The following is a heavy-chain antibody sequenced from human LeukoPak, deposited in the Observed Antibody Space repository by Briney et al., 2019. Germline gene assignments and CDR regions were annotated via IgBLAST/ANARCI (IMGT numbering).Heavy chain of an antibody. Sequence: ASVKVSCKAPGYIYTNYGINWVRQAPGQGFEWMGWINTYNGNTNYAPKLHGRVTMTTDTPTSTAYMELRSLRFDDTAIYYCARDPTPSDGDYPPDHFDYWGQGTLVTVSS. CDR1: GYIYTNYG. CDR2: INTYNGNT. D-gene: IGHD4-17*01. CDR3: ARDPTPSDGDYPPDHFDY. J-gene: IGHJ4*02. V-gene: IGHV1-18*01.